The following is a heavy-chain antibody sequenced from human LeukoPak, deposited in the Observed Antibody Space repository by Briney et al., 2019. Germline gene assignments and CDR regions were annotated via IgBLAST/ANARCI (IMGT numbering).Heavy chain of an antibody. Sequence: ASVKVSCKASGYTFTSYDINWVRQATGQGLEWMGWMNPNSGNTGYAQKFQGRVTMTRNTSISTAYMELSSLRSEDTAVYYCARRMGVAGRFDYWGQGTLVTVSS. CDR1: GYTFTSYD. D-gene: IGHD6-19*01. CDR2: MNPNSGNT. J-gene: IGHJ4*02. CDR3: ARRMGVAGRFDY. V-gene: IGHV1-8*01.